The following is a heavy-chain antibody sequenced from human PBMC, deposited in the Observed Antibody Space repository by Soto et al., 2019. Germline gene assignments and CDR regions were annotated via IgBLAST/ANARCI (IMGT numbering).Heavy chain of an antibody. Sequence: QVQLQESGPGLVKPSQTLSLTCTVSGGSISSGDYYWSWIRQPPGKGLEWIGFIYYSGGTYYKPSLKSRVTISVYTSKNKSSLNLSSVTAADTAVYYCARASTGELWVYANWFDPWGPGTLVTVSS. J-gene: IGHJ5*02. CDR2: IYYSGGT. CDR3: ARASTGELWVYANWFDP. D-gene: IGHD3-16*01. CDR1: GGSISSGDYY. V-gene: IGHV4-30-4*01.